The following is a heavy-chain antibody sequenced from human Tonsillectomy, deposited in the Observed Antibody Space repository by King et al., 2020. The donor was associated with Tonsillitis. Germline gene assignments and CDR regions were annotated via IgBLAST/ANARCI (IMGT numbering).Heavy chain of an antibody. V-gene: IGHV2-70*04. CDR3: ARATDLAWFDP. J-gene: IGHJ5*02. CDR1: GFSLSTTGMR. Sequence: VTLKESGPALVKPTQTLTLTCTFSGFSLSTTGMRVSWIRQPPGKALEWLARIDWDDEKFYSTSLKTRLTISWDTSKNQWVLTMTNMDPVDTATYYCARATDLAWFDPWGQGTLVTVSS. CDR2: IDWDDEK. D-gene: IGHD3-3*02.